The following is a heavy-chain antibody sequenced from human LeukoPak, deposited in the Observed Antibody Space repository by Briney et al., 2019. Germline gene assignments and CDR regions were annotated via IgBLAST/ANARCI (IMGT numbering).Heavy chain of an antibody. V-gene: IGHV3-15*01. CDR3: TTDRRFCSGTSCYEIDF. Sequence: GESLRLSCVASGFTFNNAWMRWARQAPGKGLEWVGRIKSKSDGGTTDYAAPVKGRFTISRDDSKNTLYLQMNSLKTEDTAVYYCTTDRRFCSGTSCYEIDFWGQGTLVTVSS. CDR2: IKSKSDGGTT. D-gene: IGHD2-2*01. CDR1: GFTFNNAW. J-gene: IGHJ4*02.